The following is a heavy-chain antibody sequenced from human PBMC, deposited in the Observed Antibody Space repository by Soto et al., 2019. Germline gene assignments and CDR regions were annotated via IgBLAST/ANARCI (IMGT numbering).Heavy chain of an antibody. Sequence: SETLSLTCTVSGGSISSSSYYWGWIRQPPGKGLEWIGSIYYSGSTYYNPSLKSRVTISVDTSKNQFSLKLSSVTAADTAVYYCARGETGTTGRPRSDYYYYYGMDVWGQGTTVTVSS. CDR2: IYYSGST. CDR1: GGSISSSSYY. D-gene: IGHD1-7*01. V-gene: IGHV4-39*07. CDR3: ARGETGTTGRPRSDYYYYYGMDV. J-gene: IGHJ6*02.